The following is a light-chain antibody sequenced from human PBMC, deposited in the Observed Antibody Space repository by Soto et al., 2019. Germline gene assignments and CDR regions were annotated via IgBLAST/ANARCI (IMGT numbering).Light chain of an antibody. Sequence: SALTQSAGTLSLTTGEKATLSSAAFLSVGSSYLAWYQQQPGQAPRLLIYGSSSRATGIPDRFSGSGSGTDFTLTISSLVPEDFAVYYCQQYGSSPPIPSGQGTRLEI. J-gene: IGKJ5*01. CDR2: GSS. CDR1: LSVGSSY. V-gene: IGKV3-20*01. CDR3: QQYGSSPPIP.